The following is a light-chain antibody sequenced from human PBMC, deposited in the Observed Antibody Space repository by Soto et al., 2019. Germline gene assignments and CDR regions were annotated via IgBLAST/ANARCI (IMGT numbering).Light chain of an antibody. J-gene: IGKJ4*01. Sequence: DLQLTQSPSFLSASVGDRVTITCRASQVISSYLAWYLQKPGKAPKLLIYTASTLQSGVPSRFSGSGSGTEFTLTISSLQPEDFATYYCQQLNSYPLTFGGGTKVEIK. V-gene: IGKV1-9*01. CDR3: QQLNSYPLT. CDR1: QVISSY. CDR2: TAS.